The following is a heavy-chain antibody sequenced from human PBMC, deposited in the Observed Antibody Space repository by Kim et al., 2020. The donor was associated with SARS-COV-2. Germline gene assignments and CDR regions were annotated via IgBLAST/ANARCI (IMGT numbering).Heavy chain of an antibody. CDR1: GFTFSNYA. Sequence: GGSLRLSCAASGFTFSNYAMAWVRQAPGKGLERVSTISAGGSSYYAASVKGRFTISRDNYRDKMYLQLNSMRAEDTAVYYCAKGYYNSGSKCGMDVWGQG. D-gene: IGHD3-10*01. V-gene: IGHV3-23*01. CDR2: ISAGGSS. CDR3: AKGYYNSGSKCGMDV. J-gene: IGHJ6*02.